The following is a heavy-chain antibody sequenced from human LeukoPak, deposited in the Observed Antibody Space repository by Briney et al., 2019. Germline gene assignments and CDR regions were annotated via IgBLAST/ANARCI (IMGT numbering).Heavy chain of an antibody. Sequence: GGSLRLSCAASGLTFSSYSMNWVRQAPGKGLEWVSSISSSSSYIYYADSVKGRFTISRDNAKNSLYLQMNSLRAEDTAVYYCARAYDFWSGFDYWGQGTLVTVSS. D-gene: IGHD3-3*01. V-gene: IGHV3-21*01. J-gene: IGHJ4*02. CDR1: GLTFSSYS. CDR2: ISSSSSYI. CDR3: ARAYDFWSGFDY.